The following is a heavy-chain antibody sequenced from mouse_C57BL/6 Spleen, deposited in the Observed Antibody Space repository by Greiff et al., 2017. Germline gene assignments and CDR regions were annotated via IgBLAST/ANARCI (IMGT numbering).Heavy chain of an antibody. CDR3: SCDTGYVGWFAY. D-gene: IGHD2-14*01. CDR2: IDPENGDT. CDR1: GFNIKDDY. J-gene: IGHJ3*01. Sequence: EVQLQQSGAELVRPGASVKLSCTASGFNIKDDYMHWVKQRPEQGLEWIGWIDPENGDTKYAPKFKGKATITADKSSNTAYLQLSSLTSKYTAVYYCSCDTGYVGWFAYWGQGTLVTVSA. V-gene: IGHV14-4*01.